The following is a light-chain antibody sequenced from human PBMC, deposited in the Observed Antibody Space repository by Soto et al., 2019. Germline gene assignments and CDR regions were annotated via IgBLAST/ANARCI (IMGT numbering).Light chain of an antibody. V-gene: IGKV1-39*01. Sequence: DIQMTQSPSSLSASVGDRVTITCRASQSINSFLSWYQRKPGKAPKLLIYAASSLQSGVPSRFSGSGSGTDFTLTISNLQPEDFATYYCQQSYSSPLTFGPGTRVDI. J-gene: IGKJ3*01. CDR2: AAS. CDR3: QQSYSSPLT. CDR1: QSINSF.